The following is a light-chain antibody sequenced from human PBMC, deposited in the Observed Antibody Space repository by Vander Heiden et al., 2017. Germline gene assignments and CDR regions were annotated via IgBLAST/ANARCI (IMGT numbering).Light chain of an antibody. CDR2: YDD. Sequence: QSVLPQPPSVLEAPRQRFTIPCSGSSPNIGNNAVNWYQQLPGKAPKLLIYYDDLLPSGVSDRFSGSKSGTSASLAISGLQSEDEADYYCAAWDDSLNGLVFGGGTKLTVL. V-gene: IGLV1-36*01. CDR3: AAWDDSLNGLV. CDR1: SPNIGNNA. J-gene: IGLJ3*02.